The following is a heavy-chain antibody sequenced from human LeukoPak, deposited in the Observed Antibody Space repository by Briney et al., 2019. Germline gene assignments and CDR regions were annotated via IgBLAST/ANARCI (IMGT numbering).Heavy chain of an antibody. CDR2: ISWNSYDI. V-gene: IGHV3-9*03. Sequence: GRSLRLSCAASGFTFDEYAMHWVRQPPGKGLEWVSGISWNSYDIGYADSVKGRFTISRDYAKNSLYLQMNSLRAEDMALYYCAKGVGTSYHYHMDVWGKGTTVIVSS. CDR1: GFTFDEYA. J-gene: IGHJ6*03. CDR3: AKGVGTSYHYHMDV. D-gene: IGHD1-26*01.